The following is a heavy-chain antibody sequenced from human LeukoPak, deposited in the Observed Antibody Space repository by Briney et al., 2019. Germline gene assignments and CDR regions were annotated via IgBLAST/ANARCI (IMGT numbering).Heavy chain of an antibody. D-gene: IGHD3-22*01. CDR3: ARDTRYYYDSSAYYRSDAFDI. CDR1: GYTFTGYY. J-gene: IGHJ3*02. Sequence: ASVKVSCKASGYTFTGYYIHWVRQAPGRGLEWMGWINPNSGGTNYAQKFQGRVTMTRDTSISTASMELSRLRSDDAAVYYCARDTRYYYDSSAYYRSDAFDIWGQGTMVTVSS. V-gene: IGHV1-2*02. CDR2: INPNSGGT.